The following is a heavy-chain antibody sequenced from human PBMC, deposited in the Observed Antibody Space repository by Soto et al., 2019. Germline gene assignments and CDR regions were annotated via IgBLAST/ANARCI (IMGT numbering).Heavy chain of an antibody. Sequence: QVQLLQSGAEMKQPGASVKVSCRTSGYTFTAFYLHWVRRAPGQGLEWMGWINPKTGVTNYTQNFQGWVTMTRDTSISTAYLELRRLRPADTAFSFCARDRHAYGVSSGSGVGWIDTWGQGTLVTVSS. CDR1: GYTFTAFY. CDR2: INPKTGVT. CDR3: ARDRHAYGVSSGSGVGWIDT. D-gene: IGHD4-17*01. V-gene: IGHV1-2*04. J-gene: IGHJ5*02.